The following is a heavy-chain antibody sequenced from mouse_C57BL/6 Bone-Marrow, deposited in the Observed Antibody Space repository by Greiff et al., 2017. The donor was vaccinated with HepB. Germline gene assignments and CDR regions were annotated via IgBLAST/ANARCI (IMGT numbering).Heavy chain of an antibody. D-gene: IGHD1-1*01. CDR2: ISGGGGNT. Sequence: EVQLVESGGGLVKPGGSLKLSCAASGFTFSSYTMSWVRQTPEKRLEWVATISGGGGNTYYPDSVKGRFTISRDNAKNTLYLQMSSLRSEDTALYYCAKGYYGSSYYYWYFDVWGTGTTVTVSS. V-gene: IGHV5-9*01. CDR3: AKGYYGSSYYYWYFDV. CDR1: GFTFSSYT. J-gene: IGHJ1*03.